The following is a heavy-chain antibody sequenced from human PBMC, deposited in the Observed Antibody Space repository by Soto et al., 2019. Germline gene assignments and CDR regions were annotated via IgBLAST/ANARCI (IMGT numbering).Heavy chain of an antibody. Sequence: GGSLRLSCVASGFTFRTYTMNWVRQAPGKGLEWVSGIRGFSPYTFYAESVKGRFTISRDNAKNSLYLQMNSLGVEDTAVYYCAXDRGYDAHDYYYNAMDVWGQGTTVTVSS. CDR3: AXDRGYDAHDYYYNAMDV. CDR2: IRGFSPYT. V-gene: IGHV3-21*01. D-gene: IGHD2-15*01. CDR1: GFTFRTYT. J-gene: IGHJ6*02.